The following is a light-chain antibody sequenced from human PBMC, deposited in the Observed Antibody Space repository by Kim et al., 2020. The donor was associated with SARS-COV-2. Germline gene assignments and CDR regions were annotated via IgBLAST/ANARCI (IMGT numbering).Light chain of an antibody. CDR3: AAWDDRLNGVV. CDR2: DDY. Sequence: QSVLTQPPSASGTPGQRVTISCSGSSSNIGSNTVNWYQQLPGTAPKLVIYDDYQRPSGVPDRFSGSKSGTSASLAISGLQSEDEAAYYCAAWDDRLNGVVFGGGTQLTVL. CDR1: SSNIGSNT. V-gene: IGLV1-44*01. J-gene: IGLJ3*02.